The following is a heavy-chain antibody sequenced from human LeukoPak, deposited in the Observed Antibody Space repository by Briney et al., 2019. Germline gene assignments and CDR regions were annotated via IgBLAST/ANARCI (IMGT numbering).Heavy chain of an antibody. V-gene: IGHV3-7*01. CDR1: GFTFTNYW. CDR3: VRSGWYDPFDC. J-gene: IGHJ4*02. Sequence: GGSLRLSCAASGFTFTNYWMSWVRQAPGKGLEWVATIKRDGSEKYYVDSVKGRFTISRDNAKNSLYLQINNLRAEDTAVYYCVRSGWYDPFDCWGQGTLVTVSS. D-gene: IGHD6-19*01. CDR2: IKRDGSEK.